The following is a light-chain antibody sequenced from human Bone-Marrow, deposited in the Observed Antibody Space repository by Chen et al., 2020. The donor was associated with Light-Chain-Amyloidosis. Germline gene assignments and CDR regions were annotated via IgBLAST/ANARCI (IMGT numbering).Light chain of an antibody. CDR1: NIGSTS. CDR2: DDS. V-gene: IGLV3-21*02. CDR3: EVWDRSGDRRV. J-gene: IGLJ3*02. Sequence: SYVLTQPSSVSVAPGQTATIACGGNNIGSTSVHWYQQTPGQAPLLVVYDDSDRPSGIPERVSGSNAGIAATMTIGRVEDGDEADYDCEVWDRSGDRRVFGAGTKRTDL.